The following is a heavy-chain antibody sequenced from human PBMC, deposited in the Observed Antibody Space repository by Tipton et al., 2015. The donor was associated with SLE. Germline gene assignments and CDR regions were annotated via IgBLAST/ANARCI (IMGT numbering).Heavy chain of an antibody. Sequence: TLSLTCTVSAGSTSKSYWSWIRQSPGKGLEWIGETYHSGSTNYSPSLRSRVTISVDKSKNHFSLRLNSVTAADTAVYYCARWIPLTGMNVWGQGTTVIVSS. CDR3: ARWIPLTGMNV. D-gene: IGHD5-18*01. V-gene: IGHV4-59*12. CDR2: TYHSGST. CDR1: AGSTSKSY. J-gene: IGHJ6*02.